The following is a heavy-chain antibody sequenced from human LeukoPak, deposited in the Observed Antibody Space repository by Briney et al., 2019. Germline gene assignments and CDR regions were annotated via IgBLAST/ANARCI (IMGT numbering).Heavy chain of an antibody. D-gene: IGHD3-22*01. V-gene: IGHV4-39*07. Sequence: SETLSLTCTVSGGSISSSSSYWGWIRQPPGKGLEWIGHIFHSGRTSYNPSLMSRVTISVDTSKNQFSLKMNPVTAADTAVYYCARADSYDSSGHYYEFGYWGQGTLVTVSS. CDR1: GGSISSSSSY. J-gene: IGHJ4*02. CDR3: ARADSYDSSGHYYEFGY. CDR2: IFHSGRT.